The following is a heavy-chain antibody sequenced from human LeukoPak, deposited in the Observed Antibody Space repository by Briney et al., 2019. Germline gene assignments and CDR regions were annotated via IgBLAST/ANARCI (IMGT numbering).Heavy chain of an antibody. CDR3: ARDFSGYDYNFDY. CDR2: IWYDGSNK. Sequence: GRSLRLSCAASGFIFSSYGMHWVRQAPGKGLEWVAVIWYDGSNKYYADSVKGRFSISRDNSKNTLYLQMNSLRAEDTAVYYCARDFSGYDYNFDYWGQGTLVTVSS. CDR1: GFIFSSYG. J-gene: IGHJ4*02. V-gene: IGHV3-33*01. D-gene: IGHD5-12*01.